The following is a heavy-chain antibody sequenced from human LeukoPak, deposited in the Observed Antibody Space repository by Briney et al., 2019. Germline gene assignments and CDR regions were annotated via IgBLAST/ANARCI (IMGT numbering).Heavy chain of an antibody. CDR2: ISSSGSTI. D-gene: IGHD2-2*01. V-gene: IGHV3-11*04. J-gene: IGHJ4*02. CDR1: GFTFSDYY. CDR3: ARDLVVAATLPFDY. Sequence: GGSLRLSCAASGFTFSDYYMSWIRQAPGKGLEWVSYISSSGSTIYYADSVKGRFTISRDNAKNSLYLQMNSLRAEDTAVYYCARDLVVAATLPFDYGGQGTLVTVSS.